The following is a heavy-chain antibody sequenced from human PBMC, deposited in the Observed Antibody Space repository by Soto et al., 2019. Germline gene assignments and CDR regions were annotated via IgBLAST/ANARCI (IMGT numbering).Heavy chain of an antibody. D-gene: IGHD3-16*01. Sequence: AGGSLRLSCAASGFTFSSYAMSWVRQAPGKGLEWVSAISGSGGSTYYADSVKGRFTISRDNSKNTLYLLMNSLTTDDTATYFCAKISVPYYAMDVWGHGTRVTVSS. CDR1: GFTFSSYA. CDR2: ISGSGGST. CDR3: AKISVPYYAMDV. V-gene: IGHV3-23*01. J-gene: IGHJ6*02.